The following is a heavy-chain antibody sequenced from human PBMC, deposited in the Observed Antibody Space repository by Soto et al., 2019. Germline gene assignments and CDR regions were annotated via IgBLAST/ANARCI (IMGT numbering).Heavy chain of an antibody. CDR2: ISDNSGTT. D-gene: IGHD3-10*01. J-gene: IGHJ4*02. CDR1: GYTFSTYG. Sequence: QVQLVQSGAEVKKPGASVKVSCEASGYTFSTYGITWMRQAPGQGLEWMGWISDNSGTTNYAQQLQGRLTMTTDTSTSTAYMELSSLRSDDTAVYYCAREGVRGQRGVTYCDYWGQGTLVTVSS. V-gene: IGHV1-18*01. CDR3: AREGVRGQRGVTYCDY.